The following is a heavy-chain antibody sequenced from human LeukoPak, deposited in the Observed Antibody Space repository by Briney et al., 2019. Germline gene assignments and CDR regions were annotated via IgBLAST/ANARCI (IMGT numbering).Heavy chain of an antibody. CDR3: ARFGGSSGYYTDY. Sequence: SETLSLTCTVSGGSISSGGNYWNWIRQHPGKGLEWVGYIYYSGSTYYNPSLKSRVTISVDTSKNQFSLKLSSVTAADTAVYYCARFGGSSGYYTDYWGQGTLVTVSS. J-gene: IGHJ4*02. D-gene: IGHD3-22*01. CDR1: GGSISSGGNY. V-gene: IGHV4-31*03. CDR2: IYYSGST.